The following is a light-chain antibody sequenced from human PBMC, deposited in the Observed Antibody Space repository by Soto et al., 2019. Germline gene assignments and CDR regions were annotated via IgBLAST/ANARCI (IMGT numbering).Light chain of an antibody. Sequence: QPVLTQPASVSGSPGQSITVSCTGTNTDVGGYNYVSWYQHRPGKAPRLMIYEVRNRLSGVSNRFSGSKSGNTASLTISGLQSEDEADYYCTSYTPTGALVFGSGTQLTVL. V-gene: IGLV2-14*01. J-gene: IGLJ6*01. CDR1: NTDVGGYNY. CDR2: EVR. CDR3: TSYTPTGALV.